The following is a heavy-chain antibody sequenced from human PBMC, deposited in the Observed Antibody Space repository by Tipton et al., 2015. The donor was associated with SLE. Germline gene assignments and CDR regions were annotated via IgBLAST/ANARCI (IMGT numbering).Heavy chain of an antibody. J-gene: IGHJ5*01. CDR1: GGSISSSSYS. Sequence: TLSLTCTVSGGSISSSSYSWAWIRQPPGKGLEWIGEINHSGSTNYNPSLKRRVTISVDTSKNQFSLKLSSVTAADTAVYYCARHLGHCSSTSCSHNWLDSWGRGTLVTVSS. V-gene: IGHV4-39*01. CDR3: ARHLGHCSSTSCSHNWLDS. CDR2: INHSGST. D-gene: IGHD2-2*01.